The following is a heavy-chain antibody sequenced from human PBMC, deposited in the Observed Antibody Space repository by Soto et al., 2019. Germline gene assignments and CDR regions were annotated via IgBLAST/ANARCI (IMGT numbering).Heavy chain of an antibody. J-gene: IGHJ5*02. V-gene: IGHV4-34*01. Sequence: SETLSLTCAVYGGSLSGYYWSWIRQPPGKGLEWIGEINHSGSTNYNPSLKSRVTISVDTSKNQFSLKLSSVTAADTAVYYCARGNSSIAARGSYWFDPWGQGTLVTVSS. CDR2: INHSGST. CDR1: GGSLSGYY. D-gene: IGHD6-6*01. CDR3: ARGNSSIAARGSYWFDP.